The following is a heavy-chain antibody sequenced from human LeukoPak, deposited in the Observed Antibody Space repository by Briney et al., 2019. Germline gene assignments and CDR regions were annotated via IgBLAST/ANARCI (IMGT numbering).Heavy chain of an antibody. CDR3: ARGTGTTYDDAFDI. J-gene: IGHJ3*02. Sequence: GGSLKLSCATSGFTLSSYDLHWVRPATGKGLEWVSAIGTAGDTYYPGSVKGRFTISRENAKNSLYLQMNSLRAGDTAVYYCARGTGTTYDDAFDIWGQGTMVTVSS. CDR1: GFTLSSYD. CDR2: IGTAGDT. D-gene: IGHD1-1*01. V-gene: IGHV3-13*01.